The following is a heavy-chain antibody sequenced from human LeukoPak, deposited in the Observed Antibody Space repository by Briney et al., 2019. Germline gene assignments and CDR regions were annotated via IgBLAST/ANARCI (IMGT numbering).Heavy chain of an antibody. CDR2: IRTKTEGGTT. V-gene: IGHV3-15*01. J-gene: IGHJ5*02. Sequence: GGSLRLSCAASGFTVSDFWMIWVRQAPGRGLEWVGHIRTKTEGGTTQYAAPVKGRFTVSRDDSKNTVYLQMDSLQTDDTAVYYCVKRWFDPWGQGALVTVSS. CDR3: VKRWFDP. CDR1: GFTVSDFW.